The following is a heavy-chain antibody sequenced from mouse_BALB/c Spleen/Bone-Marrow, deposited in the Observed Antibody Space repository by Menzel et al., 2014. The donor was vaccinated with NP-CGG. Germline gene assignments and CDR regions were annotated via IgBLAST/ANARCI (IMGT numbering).Heavy chain of an antibody. V-gene: IGHV1-4*01. CDR1: GYTFTSYT. CDR2: INPSSGYT. CDR3: AREGYGNYAY. J-gene: IGHJ3*01. Sequence: QVQLQQSGAELARPGASVKMSCKASGYTFTSYTMHWVKPRPGQGLEWIGYINPSSGYTNYNQKFKDKATLTADKSSSTAYMQLSSLTSEDSAVYYCAREGYGNYAYWGQGTLVTVSA. D-gene: IGHD2-10*02.